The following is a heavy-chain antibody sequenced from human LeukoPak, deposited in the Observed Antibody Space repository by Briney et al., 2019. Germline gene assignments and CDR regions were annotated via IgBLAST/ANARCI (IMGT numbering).Heavy chain of an antibody. CDR3: ATLPGVALSPSPDY. Sequence: PGGSLRLSCAASGFTFSSYAMHWVRQAPGKGLEWVAVISYDGSNKYYADSVKGRFTISRDNSKNTLYLQMNSLRAEDAAVYYCATLPGVALSPSPDYWGQGTLVTVSS. CDR2: ISYDGSNK. V-gene: IGHV3-30-3*01. J-gene: IGHJ4*02. CDR1: GFTFSSYA. D-gene: IGHD2-15*01.